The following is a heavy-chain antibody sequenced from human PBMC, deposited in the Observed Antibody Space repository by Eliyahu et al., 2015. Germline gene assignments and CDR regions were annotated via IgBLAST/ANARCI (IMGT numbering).Heavy chain of an antibody. D-gene: IGHD5/OR15-5a*01. CDR3: ARCPRGPFPYFDY. Sequence: QVQLQESGPGLVKPSETLSLTCTVSGGSISSYYWSWIRQPPGKGLEWIGYIYYSGSTNYNPSLKSRVTISVDTSKNQFSLKLSSVTAADTAVYYCARCPRGPFPYFDYWGQGTLVTVSS. V-gene: IGHV4-59*01. J-gene: IGHJ4*02. CDR2: IYYSGST. CDR1: GGSISSYY.